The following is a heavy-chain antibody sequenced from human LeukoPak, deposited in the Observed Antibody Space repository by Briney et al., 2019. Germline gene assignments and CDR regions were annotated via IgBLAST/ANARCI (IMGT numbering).Heavy chain of an antibody. Sequence: GGSLRLSCAASGFTFSSYAMSWVRQAPGKGLEWVSAISGSGGSTYYADSVKGRFTISRDNSKNSLYLQMNSLRAEDTALYYCAKDKNGDYFDYWGQGTPVTVSS. J-gene: IGHJ4*02. V-gene: IGHV3-23*01. CDR3: AKDKNGDYFDY. D-gene: IGHD4-17*01. CDR1: GFTFSSYA. CDR2: ISGSGGST.